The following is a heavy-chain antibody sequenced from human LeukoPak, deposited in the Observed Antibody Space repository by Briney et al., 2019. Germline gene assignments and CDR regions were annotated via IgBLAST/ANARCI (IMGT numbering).Heavy chain of an antibody. Sequence: ASVKVSCKASGYTFTSYAMNWVRQAPGQGLEWMGWINTNTGNPTYAQGFTGRFFFSLDTSVRTEYLQISRLKAEDTAVYYCARLLAATIWSFDPWGQGTLVTVSS. CDR1: GYTFTSYA. J-gene: IGHJ5*02. D-gene: IGHD4-11*01. V-gene: IGHV7-4-1*02. CDR2: INTNTGNP. CDR3: ARLLAATIWSFDP.